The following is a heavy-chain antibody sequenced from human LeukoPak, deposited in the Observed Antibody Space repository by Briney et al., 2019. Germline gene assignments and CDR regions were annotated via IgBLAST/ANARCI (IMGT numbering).Heavy chain of an antibody. Sequence: ASVKVSCKASGGTFSSYAISWVRQAPGQGLEWMGGIIPIFGTANYAQKFQGRVTITADESTSTAYMELSSLRSEDTAEYYCARARRNSGSWYWDHWGQGTLVTVSS. CDR1: GGTFSSYA. CDR2: IIPIFGTA. J-gene: IGHJ4*02. CDR3: ARARRNSGSWYWDH. D-gene: IGHD6-13*01. V-gene: IGHV1-69*13.